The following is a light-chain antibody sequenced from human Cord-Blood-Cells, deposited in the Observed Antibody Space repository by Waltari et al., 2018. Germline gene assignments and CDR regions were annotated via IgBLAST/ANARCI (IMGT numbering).Light chain of an antibody. V-gene: IGLV3-19*01. CDR2: GKN. CDR3: NSRDSSGNHLV. Sequence: SSELTQDPAVSVALGETVRLTCQRDSLRSYYARWYQQKPGQAPVLVIYGKNNRPSGIPDRFSGSSSGNTASLTITGAQAEDEADYYCNSRDSSGNHLVFGTGTKVTVL. CDR1: SLRSYY. J-gene: IGLJ1*01.